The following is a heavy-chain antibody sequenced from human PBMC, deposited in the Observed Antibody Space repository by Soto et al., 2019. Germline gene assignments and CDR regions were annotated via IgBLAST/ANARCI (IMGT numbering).Heavy chain of an antibody. Sequence: QVQLVQSGAEVKKPGASVRVSCKSSGYPFTHYGITWIRQARGQGLEWMGWISPFNGNTNYGQTLQGRVTSTTDTSTSTVYMELRSLRSDDTAVYYCARAQSFDRTYYYGIDVWGQGTTVTVSS. CDR1: GYPFTHYG. J-gene: IGHJ6*02. CDR2: ISPFNGNT. V-gene: IGHV1-18*01. D-gene: IGHD3-16*01. CDR3: ARAQSFDRTYYYGIDV.